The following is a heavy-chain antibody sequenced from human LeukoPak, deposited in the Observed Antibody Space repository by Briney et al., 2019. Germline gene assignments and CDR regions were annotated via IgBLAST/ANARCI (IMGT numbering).Heavy chain of an antibody. V-gene: IGHV3-48*03. CDR1: GFTFSSYE. Sequence: GGSLRLSCAASGFTFSSYEMHWVRQPPGKGLEWVSYISSSDSTIYYADSVKGRFTISRDNAKNSLYQQMNSLRAEDTAVYYCARDYGGSSPFDYWGQGTLVTVSS. J-gene: IGHJ4*02. D-gene: IGHD4-23*01. CDR2: ISSSDSTI. CDR3: ARDYGGSSPFDY.